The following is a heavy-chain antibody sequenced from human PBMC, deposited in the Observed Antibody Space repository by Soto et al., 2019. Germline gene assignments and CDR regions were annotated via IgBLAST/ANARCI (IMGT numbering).Heavy chain of an antibody. J-gene: IGHJ6*04. CDR2: LYWDDTR. Sequence: QITLKESSPTLVKPTQTLTLTCSFSGFSLYTGGVGVGWIRQPPGKALEWLALLYWDDTRRYNPSLKNTLTLAKATSENQVVLTVTHMRHVDTGTYFCAHYTTDNYFDVWGKGATVTVSS. CDR3: AHYTTDNYFDV. CDR1: GFSLYTGGVG. D-gene: IGHD1-1*01. V-gene: IGHV2-5*02.